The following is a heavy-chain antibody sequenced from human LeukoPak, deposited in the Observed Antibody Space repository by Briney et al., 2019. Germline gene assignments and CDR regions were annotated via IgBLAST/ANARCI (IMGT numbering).Heavy chain of an antibody. J-gene: IGHJ4*02. CDR3: ARAQGTTVTTFDY. D-gene: IGHD4-17*01. Sequence: GGSLRLSCAASGFTFSSYAMHWVRQAPGKGLEWVAVISYDGSNKYYADSVKGRFTISRDNSKNTLYLQMNSLRAEDTAVYYCARAQGTTVTTFDYWGQGTLVTVSS. V-gene: IGHV3-30-3*01. CDR1: GFTFSSYA. CDR2: ISYDGSNK.